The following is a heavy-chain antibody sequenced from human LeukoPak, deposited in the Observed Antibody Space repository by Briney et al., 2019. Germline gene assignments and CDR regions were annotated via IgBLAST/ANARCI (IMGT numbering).Heavy chain of an antibody. D-gene: IGHD6-19*01. CDR1: GGSFSGYY. J-gene: IGHJ4*02. V-gene: IGHV4-34*01. CDR3: ARASAVVDY. Sequence: SETLSLTCAVYGGSFSGYYWSWIRQPPGKGLEWIGEINHSGNTNYNPSLKSRVTISVDTSKNQFSLKLSSVTAADTAVYYCARASAVVDYWGQGTLVTVSS. CDR2: INHSGNT.